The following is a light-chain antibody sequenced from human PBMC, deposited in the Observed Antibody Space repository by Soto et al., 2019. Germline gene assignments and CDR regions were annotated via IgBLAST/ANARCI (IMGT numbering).Light chain of an antibody. CDR2: AAS. V-gene: IGKV1-17*01. J-gene: IGKJ3*01. Sequence: DIQMTQSPSSLSASVGDRVTITCRASQGIRSDLVWYQQRPGEAPKRLIYAASVLQTGVPSRFSGSGFETEFTLTISSLQPEDFASYYCLQHKSYPFTFGPGTKVDIK. CDR1: QGIRSD. CDR3: LQHKSYPFT.